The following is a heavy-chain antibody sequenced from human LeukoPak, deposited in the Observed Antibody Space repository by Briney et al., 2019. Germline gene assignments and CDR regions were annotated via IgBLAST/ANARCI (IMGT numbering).Heavy chain of an antibody. V-gene: IGHV3-48*02. D-gene: IGHD3-16*02. Sequence: DSVKGRFTISRDNAKSSLYLQMNSLRDEDTAVYYCARDSGEFSFWGQGTLVTVSS. J-gene: IGHJ4*02. CDR3: ARDSGEFSF.